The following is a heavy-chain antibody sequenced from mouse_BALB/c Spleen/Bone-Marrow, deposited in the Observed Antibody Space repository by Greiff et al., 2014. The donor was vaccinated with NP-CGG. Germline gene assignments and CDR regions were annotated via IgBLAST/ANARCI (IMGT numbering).Heavy chain of an antibody. CDR1: GYTFTSYN. V-gene: IGHV1S56*01. CDR3: ARTDSSGSWFAY. Sequence: QVQLKESGPELVKPGASVKMSCKASGYTFTSYNIHWVKQRPGQGLEWIGWIYPGDGSTKYNEKFKGKTTLTADKSSSTAYMLLSSLTSEDSAIYFCARTDSSGSWFAYWGQGTLVTVSA. CDR2: IYPGDGST. J-gene: IGHJ3*01. D-gene: IGHD3-2*01.